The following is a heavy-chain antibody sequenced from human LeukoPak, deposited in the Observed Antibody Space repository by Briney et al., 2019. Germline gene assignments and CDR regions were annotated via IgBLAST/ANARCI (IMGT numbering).Heavy chain of an antibody. CDR3: ARLPTSDYYYYGMDV. V-gene: IGHV4-59*08. CDR2: IYYSGST. J-gene: IGHJ6*02. Sequence: SETLSLTCTVSGGSISSYYWSWIRQPPGKGLEWIGYIYYSGSTNYNPSLKSRVTISVDTSKNQFSLKLSSVTAADTAVYYCARLPTSDYYYYGMDVWAKGPRSPSP. D-gene: IGHD2-2*01. CDR1: GGSISSYY.